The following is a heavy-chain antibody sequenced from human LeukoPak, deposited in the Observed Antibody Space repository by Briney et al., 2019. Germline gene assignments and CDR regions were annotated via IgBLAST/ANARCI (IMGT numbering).Heavy chain of an antibody. V-gene: IGHV4-34*01. D-gene: IGHD5-12*01. J-gene: IGHJ3*02. CDR2: IHHGGST. CDR3: ARAQNSGYAWAAFDI. Sequence: PSETLSLTCAVYRGSFSGYWGWIRRPQGKGLRGIGEIHHGGSTNYNPFLKSRGTISVDTSKNQFSLSLSSVTAADTAVYYCARAQNSGYAWAAFDIWGQGTMVTVSS. CDR1: RGSFSGY.